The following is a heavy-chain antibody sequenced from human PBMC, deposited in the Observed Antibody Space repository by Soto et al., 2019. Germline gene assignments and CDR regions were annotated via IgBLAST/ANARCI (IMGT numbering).Heavy chain of an antibody. CDR1: GGTFSSYA. V-gene: IGHV1-69*13. J-gene: IGHJ6*02. CDR2: IIPIFGTA. D-gene: IGHD2-15*01. CDR3: AREIVVVVAATPDYYYGMDV. Sequence: GASVKVSCKASGGTFSSYAISWVRQAPGQGLEWMGGIIPIFGTANYAQKFQGRVTVTADESTSTAYMELSSLRSEDTAVYYCAREIVVVVAATPDYYYGMDVWGQGTTVTVS.